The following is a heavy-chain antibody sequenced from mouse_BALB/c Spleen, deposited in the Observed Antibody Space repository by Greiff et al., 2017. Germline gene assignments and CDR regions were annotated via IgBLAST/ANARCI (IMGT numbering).Heavy chain of an antibody. J-gene: IGHJ3*01. CDR1: GYTFSSYW. CDR2: ILRGGGST. D-gene: IGHD2-12*01. Sequence: QVHVKQSGAELMQPGASVKISCKATGYTFSSYWISWVNQTPGHGLEWIGEILRGGGSTNYHDKFKGKVTFTADKSYNTAYMQLSSLTSEDTAVYYCAREKGRRAYWGQGTLVTVSA. V-gene: IGHV1-9*01. CDR3: AREKGRRAY.